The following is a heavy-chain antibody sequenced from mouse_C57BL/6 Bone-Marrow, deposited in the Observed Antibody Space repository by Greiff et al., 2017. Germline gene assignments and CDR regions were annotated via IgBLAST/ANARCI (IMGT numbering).Heavy chain of an antibody. CDR3: ARSPGFAY. J-gene: IGHJ3*01. CDR2: IYPRSGNT. V-gene: IGHV1-81*01. Sequence: VKLMESGAELARPGASVKLSCKASGYTFTSYGISWVKQRTGQGLEWIGEIYPRSGNTYYNEKFKGKATLTADKSSSTAYMELRSLTSEDSAVYYCARSPGFAYWGQGTLVTVSA. CDR1: GYTFTSYG.